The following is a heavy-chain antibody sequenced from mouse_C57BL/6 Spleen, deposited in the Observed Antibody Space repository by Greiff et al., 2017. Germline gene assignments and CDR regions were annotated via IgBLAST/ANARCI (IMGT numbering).Heavy chain of an antibody. CDR2: IYPGSGST. V-gene: IGHV1-55*01. CDR1: GYTFTSYW. J-gene: IGHJ4*01. CDR3: ARSCYGNWRAMDY. Sequence: QVQLQQPGAELVKPGASVKMSCKASGYTFTSYWITWVKQRPGQGLEWIGDIYPGSGSTNYNEKFKSKATLTVDTSSSTAYMQLSSLTSEDSAVYYWARSCYGNWRAMDYWGQGTSVTVAS. D-gene: IGHD2-1*01.